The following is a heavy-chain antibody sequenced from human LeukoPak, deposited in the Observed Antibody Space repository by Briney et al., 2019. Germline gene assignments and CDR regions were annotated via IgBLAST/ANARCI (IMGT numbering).Heavy chain of an antibody. J-gene: IGHJ4*02. V-gene: IGHV4-38-2*02. Sequence: SETLSLTCTVSGYSISNGYYWGWIRQPPGKGLEWIGSIYYSGSTYYNPSLKSRVTISVDTSKNQFSLKLSSVTAADTAVYYCARGVVIAPQTFDYWGQGTLVTVSS. CDR3: ARGVVIAPQTFDY. CDR2: IYYSGST. CDR1: GYSISNGYY. D-gene: IGHD2-21*01.